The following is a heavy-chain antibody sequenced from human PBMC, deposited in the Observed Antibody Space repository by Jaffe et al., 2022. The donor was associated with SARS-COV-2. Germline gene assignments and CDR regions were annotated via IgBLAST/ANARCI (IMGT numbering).Heavy chain of an antibody. Sequence: EVQLVESGGGLVKPGGSLRLSCAASGFTFSSYSMNWVRQAPGKGLEWVSSISSSSSYIYYADSVKGRFTISRDNAKNSLYLQMNSLRAEDTAVYYCASGVENYDSSGYYYVGYGMDVWGQGTTVTVSS. CDR3: ASGVENYDSSGYYYVGYGMDV. CDR1: GFTFSSYS. CDR2: ISSSSSYI. D-gene: IGHD3-22*01. J-gene: IGHJ6*02. V-gene: IGHV3-21*01.